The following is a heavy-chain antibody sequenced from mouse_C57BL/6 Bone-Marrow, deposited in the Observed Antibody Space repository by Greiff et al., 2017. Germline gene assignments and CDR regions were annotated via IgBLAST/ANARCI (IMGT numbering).Heavy chain of an antibody. D-gene: IGHD1-1*01. CDR2: IDPSDSYT. CDR3: ARGGGITTVVAPRFAY. V-gene: IGHV1-69*01. CDR1: GYTFTSYW. J-gene: IGHJ3*01. Sequence: QVQLQQPGAELVMPGASVKLSCKASGYTFTSYWLHWVKQRPGQGLEWIGEIDPSDSYTNYNQKFKGKSTLTVDKSSSTAYMQLSSLSAEDSAVYYCARGGGITTVVAPRFAYWGQGTLVTVSA.